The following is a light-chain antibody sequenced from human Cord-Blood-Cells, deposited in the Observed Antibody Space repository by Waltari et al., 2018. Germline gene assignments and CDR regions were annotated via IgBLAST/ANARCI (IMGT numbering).Light chain of an antibody. CDR2: DVS. J-gene: IGLJ3*02. V-gene: IGLV2-14*01. CDR3: SSYTSSSLWV. Sequence: QSALTQPASVSGSPGQSITISCTGTSSDVGGYNYVYWYQQHPGKAPKLMIYDVSHRPSGGSNRFSGSKSGNTASLTISGLQAEDEADYFGSSYTSSSLWVFGGGTKLTVL. CDR1: SSDVGGYNY.